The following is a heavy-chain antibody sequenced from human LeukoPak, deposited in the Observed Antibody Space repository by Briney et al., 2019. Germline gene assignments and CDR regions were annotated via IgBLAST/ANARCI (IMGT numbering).Heavy chain of an antibody. CDR1: GGSISSYY. CDR3: ARVDRIAAAETYYYYGMDV. Sequence: SETLSLTCTVSGGSISSYYWSWIRQPAGKGLEWIGRIYTSGSTNYNPSLKSRVTMSVDTSKNQFSLKLSSVTAADTAVYYCARVDRIAAAETYYYYGMDVWGQGTTITVSS. V-gene: IGHV4-4*07. J-gene: IGHJ6*02. CDR2: IYTSGST. D-gene: IGHD6-13*01.